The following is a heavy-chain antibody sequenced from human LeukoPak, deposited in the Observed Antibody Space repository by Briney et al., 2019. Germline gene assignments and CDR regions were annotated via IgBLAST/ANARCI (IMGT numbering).Heavy chain of an antibody. CDR2: ISAGGSST. V-gene: IGHV3-23*01. CDR1: GFTFSSYA. D-gene: IGHD4-17*01. CDR3: ARGQYGDYDY. J-gene: IGHJ4*02. Sequence: GGSLSLSRAASGFTFSSYAMSWVRQAPGKGLQWVSAISAGGSSTYYADSVKGRFTISRDNSKNTLYLQMNSLRAEDTAVYYCARGQYGDYDYWGQGTLDTVSS.